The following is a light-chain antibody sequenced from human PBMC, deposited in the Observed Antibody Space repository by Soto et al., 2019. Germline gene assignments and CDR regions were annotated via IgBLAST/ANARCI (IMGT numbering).Light chain of an antibody. Sequence: DIVMTQSPDSLAVSLGERATISCKSSQSVFFSSNNKNYLAWYQQKPGQSPKLLLYWASTRESGVPDRFSGSGSETDFTLTISSLQAEDVAVYYCQQYYSSVTFGQGNKVEI. CDR2: WAS. J-gene: IGKJ1*01. CDR3: QQYYSSVT. CDR1: QSVFFSSNNKNY. V-gene: IGKV4-1*01.